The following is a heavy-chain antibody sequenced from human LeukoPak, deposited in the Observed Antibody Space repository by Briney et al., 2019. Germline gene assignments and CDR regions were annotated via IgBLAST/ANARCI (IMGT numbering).Heavy chain of an antibody. CDR3: VKAGTIFGVVTPSFDY. J-gene: IGHJ4*03. CDR2: ISSNGGST. D-gene: IGHD3-3*01. CDR1: GFTFSSYA. Sequence: GGSLRLSCSASGFTFSSYAMHWVRQAPGKGLEYVSAISSNGGSTYYADSVKGRFTISRDNSKNTLYLQMSSLRAEDTAVYYCVKAGTIFGVVTPSFDYWGQGTTVTVSS. V-gene: IGHV3-64D*06.